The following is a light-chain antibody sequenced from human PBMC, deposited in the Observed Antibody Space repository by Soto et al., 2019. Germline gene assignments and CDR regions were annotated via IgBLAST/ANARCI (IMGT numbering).Light chain of an antibody. CDR2: EAS. V-gene: IGLV2-23*01. CDR1: SSDVGTYNL. CDR3: SSYAGSGPHVI. Sequence: QSALTQPASVSGSPGQSITISCTGTSSDVGTYNLVSWYQQYPGKAPKFMIYEASKRPSGVSNRFSGSRSGNTASLTISGLQAEDEADYYCSSYAGSGPHVIFGGGTKLTVL. J-gene: IGLJ2*01.